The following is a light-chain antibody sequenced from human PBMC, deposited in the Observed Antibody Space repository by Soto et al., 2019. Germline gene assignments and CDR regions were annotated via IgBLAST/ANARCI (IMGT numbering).Light chain of an antibody. V-gene: IGKV1-8*01. J-gene: IGKJ1*01. CDR2: AAS. CDR3: QQYYSYPWT. CDR1: KGSSSY. Sequence: IQSTQSPYSFSASTGDSVTITGRGSKGSSSYLAWYQQKPGKAPKLLIYAASTLQSGVPSRFSGSGSGTDFTLTIGCLQSEDFATYYCQQYYSYPWTFGQGTKVDIK.